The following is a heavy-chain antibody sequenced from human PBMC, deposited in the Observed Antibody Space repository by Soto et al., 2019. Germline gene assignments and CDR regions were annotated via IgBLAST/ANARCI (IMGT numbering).Heavy chain of an antibody. Sequence: PGESLKISCKASGYIIKNYWIGWVRQMPGQGLEWMGIIFPGDSDTRYSPSFQGHVTISVDKSISTAYVQWSSLKASDSAIYYCFRGGVTPRPFDYWGQGTLVTVSS. J-gene: IGHJ4*02. CDR1: GYIIKNYW. CDR3: FRGGVTPRPFDY. CDR2: IFPGDSDT. D-gene: IGHD3-16*01. V-gene: IGHV5-51*01.